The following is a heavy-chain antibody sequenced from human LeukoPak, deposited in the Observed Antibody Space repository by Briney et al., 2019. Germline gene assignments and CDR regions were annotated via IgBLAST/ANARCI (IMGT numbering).Heavy chain of an antibody. Sequence: GGSLRLSCAASGFTVSSNFMSWVRQAPGKGLEWVAVIYSGGSTFYADSVKGRFTISRDNSKNTLYLQMNSLRAEDTAVYYCARGGSYLSAFDIWGQGTMVTVSS. CDR1: GFTVSSNF. CDR2: IYSGGST. J-gene: IGHJ3*02. D-gene: IGHD1-26*01. V-gene: IGHV3-53*01. CDR3: ARGGSYLSAFDI.